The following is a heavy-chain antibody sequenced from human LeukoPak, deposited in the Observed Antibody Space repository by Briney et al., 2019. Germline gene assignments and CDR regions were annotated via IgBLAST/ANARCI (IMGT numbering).Heavy chain of an antibody. Sequence: GGSLRLSCAASGFTFSSYAMSWVRQAPGKGLEWVSAISGSGGSTYYADSVKGRFTISRDNSKNTLYLQMNSLRAEDTALYYCAKDSEAYYGSGSYKDYWGQGTLVTVSS. D-gene: IGHD3-10*01. CDR1: GFTFSSYA. CDR2: ISGSGGST. CDR3: AKDSEAYYGSGSYKDY. V-gene: IGHV3-23*01. J-gene: IGHJ4*02.